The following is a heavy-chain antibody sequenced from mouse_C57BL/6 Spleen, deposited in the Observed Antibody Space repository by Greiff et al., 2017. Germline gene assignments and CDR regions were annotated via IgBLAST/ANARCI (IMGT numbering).Heavy chain of an antibody. CDR3: ARSEGYGLDY. V-gene: IGHV1-42*01. CDR2: INPSTGGT. D-gene: IGHD1-1*02. J-gene: IGHJ2*01. Sequence: DVHLVESGPELVKPGASVKIFCKASGYSFTGYYMNWVKPSPEKSLEWIGEINPSTGGTTYNQKFKAKATFPVDKSSSTAYMQLKSLTSEDSAVYYCARSEGYGLDYWGQGTTLTVSS. CDR1: GYSFTGYY.